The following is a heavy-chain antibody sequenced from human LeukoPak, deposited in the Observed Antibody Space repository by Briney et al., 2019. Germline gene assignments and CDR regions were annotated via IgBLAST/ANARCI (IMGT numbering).Heavy chain of an antibody. J-gene: IGHJ4*02. CDR1: GGSISSGSYY. CDR3: ARGVRRIDY. D-gene: IGHD4-17*01. V-gene: IGHV4-61*02. Sequence: SETLSLTCTVSGGSISSGSYYWSWIRQPAGKGLEWIGRIYTSGSTNYNPSLKSRVTIPVDTSKNQFSLKLSSVTAADTAVYYCARGVRRIDYWGQGTLVTVSS. CDR2: IYTSGST.